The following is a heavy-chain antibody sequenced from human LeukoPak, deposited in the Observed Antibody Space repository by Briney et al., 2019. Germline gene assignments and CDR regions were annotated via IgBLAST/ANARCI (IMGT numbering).Heavy chain of an antibody. CDR1: GFTFSDFY. CDR2: ISGSAHDV. Sequence: GGSLRLSCAASGFTFSDFYMTWIRQAPGKGLELLSYISGSAHDVNYIDSVRGRFTISRDNAKNSLYLHMNSLTVEDTAVYYCSRDPRHNDYWGQGTLVTVSS. J-gene: IGHJ4*02. V-gene: IGHV3-11*01. CDR3: SRDPRHNDY.